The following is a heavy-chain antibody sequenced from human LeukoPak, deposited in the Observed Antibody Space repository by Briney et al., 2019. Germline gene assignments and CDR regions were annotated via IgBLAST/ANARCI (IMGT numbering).Heavy chain of an antibody. CDR2: IYNGGTT. Sequence: PSETLSLTCTVSGGSISTYYWTWIRQPPGKGQEWIGYIYNGGTTNYNPSLKNRATISIDTSKNQFSLNLRSVTPADTAVYYCAKVVRAWYVIDSWGQGTLVTVSS. V-gene: IGHV4-59*01. CDR1: GGSISTYY. CDR3: AKVVRAWYVIDS. D-gene: IGHD6-19*01. J-gene: IGHJ4*02.